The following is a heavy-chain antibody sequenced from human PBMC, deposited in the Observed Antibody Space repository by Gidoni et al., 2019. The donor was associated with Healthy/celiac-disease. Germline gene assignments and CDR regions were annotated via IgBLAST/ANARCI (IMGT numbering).Heavy chain of an antibody. V-gene: IGHV4-30-2*01. CDR2: IYHSGST. CDR1: GGSISSGGYS. CDR3: AREVPAANSGWFDP. D-gene: IGHD2-2*01. J-gene: IGHJ5*02. Sequence: QLQLQESGSGLVKPSQTLSLTCAVSGGSISSGGYSWSWIRQPPGKGLEWIGYIYHSGSTYYNPSLKSRVTISVDRSKNQFSLKLSSVTAADTAVYYCAREVPAANSGWFDPWGQGTLVTVSS.